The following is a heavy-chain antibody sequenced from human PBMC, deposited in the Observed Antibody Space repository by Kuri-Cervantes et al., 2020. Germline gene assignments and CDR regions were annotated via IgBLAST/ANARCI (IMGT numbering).Heavy chain of an antibody. CDR2: ISSNGGST. D-gene: IGHD3-22*01. V-gene: IGHV3-64*02. Sequence: GGSLRLSCAASGFTFSSYSMNWVRQAPGKGLEYVSAISSNGGSTYYADSVKGRFTISRDNSKNTLYLQMGSLRAEDMAVYYCARGARGYYDSVGHGAFDIWGQGTMVTVSS. CDR1: GFTFSSYS. J-gene: IGHJ3*02. CDR3: ARGARGYYDSVGHGAFDI.